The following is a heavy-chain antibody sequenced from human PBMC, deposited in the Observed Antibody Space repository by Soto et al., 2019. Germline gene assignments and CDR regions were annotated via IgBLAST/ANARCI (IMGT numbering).Heavy chain of an antibody. CDR1: GFTFSSYA. CDR3: ARDGHGSSSGVGVYYYYSMDV. J-gene: IGHJ6*02. Sequence: QVQLVESGGGVVQPGRSLRLSCAASGFTFSSYAMHWVRQAPGKGLEWVAVISYDGSNKYYADSVKGRFTISRDNSKNTLYLQMNSLRAEDTAVYYCARDGHGSSSGVGVYYYYSMDVWGQGTTVTVSS. D-gene: IGHD6-6*01. V-gene: IGHV3-30-3*01. CDR2: ISYDGSNK.